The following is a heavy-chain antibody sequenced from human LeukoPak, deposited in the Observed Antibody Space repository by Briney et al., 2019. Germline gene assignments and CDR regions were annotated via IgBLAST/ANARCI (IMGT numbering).Heavy chain of an antibody. CDR3: AREDCSSTSCYVNYFDY. V-gene: IGHV4-61*02. J-gene: IGHJ4*02. Sequence: SETLSLTCTVSGGSISSGSYNWSWIRQPAGKGLEWIGRIYTSESTNYNPSLKSRVTISVDTSKNQFSLKLSSVTAADTAVYYCAREDCSSTSCYVNYFDYWGQGTLVTVSS. CDR1: GGSISSGSYN. CDR2: IYTSEST. D-gene: IGHD2-2*01.